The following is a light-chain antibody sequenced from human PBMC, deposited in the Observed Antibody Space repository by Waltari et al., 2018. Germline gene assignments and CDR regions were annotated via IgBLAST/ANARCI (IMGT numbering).Light chain of an antibody. CDR2: APS. J-gene: IGKJ3*01. CDR3: QQYYSYPFT. V-gene: IGKV1-8*01. Sequence: AIRITQSPSSLSASTGDRVTITCRASQGISSYLAWYQQKPGRAPKLLIYAPSTLQSGVPSMFSGSGSGTDFTLSISCLQSEDSATYYCQQYYSYPFTFGPGTKVDIK. CDR1: QGISSY.